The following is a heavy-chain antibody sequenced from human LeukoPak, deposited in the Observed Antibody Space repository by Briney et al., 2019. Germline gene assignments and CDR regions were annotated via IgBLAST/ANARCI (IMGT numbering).Heavy chain of an antibody. Sequence: SETLSLTCTVSGGSISSSGYYWGWIRQPPGKGLEWIGNIYYGGNTYYNPSLKSRVTISVDTSKNQFSLKLTSVTATDTAVYYCARLRDSSGFYSRVWGQGTLVAVSS. J-gene: IGHJ4*02. CDR3: ARLRDSSGFYSRV. CDR1: GGSISSSGYY. CDR2: IYYGGNT. V-gene: IGHV4-39*01. D-gene: IGHD3-22*01.